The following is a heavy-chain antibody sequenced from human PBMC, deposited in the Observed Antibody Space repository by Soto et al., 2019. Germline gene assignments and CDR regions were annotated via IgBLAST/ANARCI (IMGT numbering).Heavy chain of an antibody. D-gene: IGHD1-1*01. Sequence: SVKVSCKASGGTFSSYAISWVRQAPGQGLEWMGGIIPIFGTANYAQKFQGRVTITADETTSTAYMELSSLRSEDTAVYYCARGVQLVPDAFDIWGQGTMVTVSS. CDR3: ARGVQLVPDAFDI. CDR2: IIPIFGTA. J-gene: IGHJ3*02. CDR1: GGTFSSYA. V-gene: IGHV1-69*13.